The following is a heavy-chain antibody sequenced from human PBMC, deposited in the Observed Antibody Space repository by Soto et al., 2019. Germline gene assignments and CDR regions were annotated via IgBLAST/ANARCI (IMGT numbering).Heavy chain of an antibody. V-gene: IGHV3-48*01. J-gene: IGHJ5*02. Sequence: PGGSLRLSCAAPGFTFSSYSMNWFRQAPGKGLEWVSYISSSSRTIYYADSVKGRFTISRDNSKNTLYLQMNSLRAEDTAVYYCARAGYCISTSCYGILEWFDPWGQGTLVTVSS. D-gene: IGHD2-2*01. CDR2: ISSSSRTI. CDR1: GFTFSSYS. CDR3: ARAGYCISTSCYGILEWFDP.